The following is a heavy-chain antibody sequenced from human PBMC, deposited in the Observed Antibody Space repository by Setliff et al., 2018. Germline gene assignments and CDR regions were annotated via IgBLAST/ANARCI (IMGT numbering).Heavy chain of an antibody. V-gene: IGHV4-4*08. CDR1: GDSISGDY. CDR3: ARGINTVSWTPKY. D-gene: IGHD2-2*02. Sequence: SETLSLTCTVSGDSISGDYWSWIRQPPGKGLEWIGQIHTGSTNYNPSLRSRVTISVDMSKNQFSLKLNSVTAADTAVYYCARGINTVSWTPKYWGQGNLVTVSS. J-gene: IGHJ4*02. CDR2: IHTGST.